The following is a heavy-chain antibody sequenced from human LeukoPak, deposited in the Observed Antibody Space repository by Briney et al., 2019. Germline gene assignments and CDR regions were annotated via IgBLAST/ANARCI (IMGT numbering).Heavy chain of an antibody. CDR3: ATAVKGAYYGMDL. V-gene: IGHV4-31*03. CDR1: GDSISSGGYY. Sequence: SQTLSLTCNVSGDSISSGGYYWSWIRQHPGKGLEWIGYMYYTGSTYYNPSLKSRVTISVDTSKNHFSLKLSSVTAGDTAVYYCATAVKGAYYGMDLWGQGTTVIVSS. J-gene: IGHJ6*02. CDR2: MYYTGST. D-gene: IGHD3-16*01.